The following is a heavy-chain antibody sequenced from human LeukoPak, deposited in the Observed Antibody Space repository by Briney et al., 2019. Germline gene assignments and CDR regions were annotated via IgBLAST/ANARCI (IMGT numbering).Heavy chain of an antibody. CDR1: GYTFTGYH. J-gene: IGHJ4*02. Sequence: ASVKVSCKTSGYTFTGYHVHWVRQAPGQGLEWMGWFNANSGDTKYAQKFQGRVTMTRDTSIGTDYMELTSLISDDTAIYCCARDPYDGNYYFDYWGQGTLVTVAS. CDR3: ARDPYDGNYYFDY. D-gene: IGHD3-3*01. CDR2: FNANSGDT. V-gene: IGHV1-2*02.